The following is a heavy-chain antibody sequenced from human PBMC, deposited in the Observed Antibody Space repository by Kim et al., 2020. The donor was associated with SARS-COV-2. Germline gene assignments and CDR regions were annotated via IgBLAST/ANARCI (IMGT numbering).Heavy chain of an antibody. CDR3: ARDVRDYDFYGMDV. D-gene: IGHD3-3*01. Sequence: PSLKSRVTISVDTSKNQFSLKLSSVTAADTAVYYCARDVRDYDFYGMDVWGQGTTVTVSS. V-gene: IGHV4-39*07. J-gene: IGHJ6*02.